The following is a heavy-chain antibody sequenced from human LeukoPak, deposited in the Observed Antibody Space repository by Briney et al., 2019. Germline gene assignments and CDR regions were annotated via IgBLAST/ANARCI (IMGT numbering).Heavy chain of an antibody. CDR3: ARGLSRYYSSGSYYLPYDY. Sequence: GASVKVSCKASGYTFTSYDINWVRQATGQGLEWMGWMNPNSGNTGYAQKFQGRVTITRNTSISTAYMELSSLRSEDTAVYYCARGLSRYYSSGSYYLPYDYWGQGTLVTVSS. CDR1: GYTFTSYD. V-gene: IGHV1-8*03. J-gene: IGHJ4*02. D-gene: IGHD3-10*01. CDR2: MNPNSGNT.